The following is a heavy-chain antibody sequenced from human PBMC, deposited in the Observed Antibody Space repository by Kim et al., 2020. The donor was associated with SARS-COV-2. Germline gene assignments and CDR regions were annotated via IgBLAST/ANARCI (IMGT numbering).Heavy chain of an antibody. CDR1: RFSLSDHY. CDR3: CRGYSGGPVYAFVM. Sequence: GGSLRLSCVTSRFSLSDHYIDWVRQGPGKGLEWVGRSGNKASSHTTEYAASVKDRITISREDSKNSLHLQMNSLKTEDTAVYYCCRGYSGGPVYAFVMWGQGPGLTVSS. V-gene: IGHV3-72*01. D-gene: IGHD6-19*01. J-gene: IGHJ3*02. CDR2: SGNKASSHTT.